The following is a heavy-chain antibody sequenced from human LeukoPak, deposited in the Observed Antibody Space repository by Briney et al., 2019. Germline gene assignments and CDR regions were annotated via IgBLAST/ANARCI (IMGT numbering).Heavy chain of an antibody. CDR2: INAGNGNT. CDR1: GYTFTSYA. Sequence: ASVKVSCKASGYTFTSYAMHWVREAPGQRLEWMGWINAGNGNTKYSQKFQGRVTITRDTSASTAYMELSSLRSEDTAVYYCARERSSSWYGYWGQGTLVTVSS. V-gene: IGHV1-3*01. CDR3: ARERSSSWYGY. J-gene: IGHJ4*02. D-gene: IGHD6-13*01.